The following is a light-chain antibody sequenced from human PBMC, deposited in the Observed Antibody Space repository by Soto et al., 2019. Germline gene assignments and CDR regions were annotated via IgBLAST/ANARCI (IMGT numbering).Light chain of an antibody. J-gene: IGKJ5*01. V-gene: IGKV3-20*01. CDR1: QPVSSNF. Sequence: LAPAPGTLSLSQGESATLSGRASQPVSSNFLAWYQQKPGQAPRLLIYGVSSRASGIPDRFFGSGSGTDFTLTINRLEPEDFAVYYCQQYANSPITFGQGTRLEI. CDR2: GVS. CDR3: QQYANSPIT.